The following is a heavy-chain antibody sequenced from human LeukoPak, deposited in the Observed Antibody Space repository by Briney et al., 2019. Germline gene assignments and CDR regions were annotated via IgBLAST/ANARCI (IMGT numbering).Heavy chain of an antibody. CDR2: ISAYSGNT. CDR3: ARADVSAARPGY. J-gene: IGHJ4*02. Sequence: ASVTVSFKSSVYTFTNYGISWVRQAPGQGGEGMGWISAYSGNTNYTQKLQGRVTMTTDTSTSTAYMELRSLRSDDTAVYYCARADVSAARPGYWGQGTLVTVSS. CDR1: VYTFTNYG. V-gene: IGHV1-18*01. D-gene: IGHD6-6*01.